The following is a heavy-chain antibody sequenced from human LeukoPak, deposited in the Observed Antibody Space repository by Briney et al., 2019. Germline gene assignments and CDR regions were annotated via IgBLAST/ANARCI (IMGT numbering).Heavy chain of an antibody. V-gene: IGHV1-2*06. CDR3: ARLGYYYDSSGQGV. Sequence: ASVKVSCKASGYTFTGYYMHWLRQAPGQGLEWMGRINPNSGGTNYAQKFQGRVTMTRDTSISTAYMELSRLRSDDTAVYYCARLGYYYDSSGQGVWGQGTLVSVSS. J-gene: IGHJ4*02. D-gene: IGHD3-22*01. CDR2: INPNSGGT. CDR1: GYTFTGYY.